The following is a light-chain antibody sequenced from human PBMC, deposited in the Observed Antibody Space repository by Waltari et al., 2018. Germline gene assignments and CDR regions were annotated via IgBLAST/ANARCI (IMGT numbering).Light chain of an antibody. CDR2: KAS. J-gene: IGKJ3*01. CDR1: QNINSW. V-gene: IGKV1-5*03. CDR3: QQYNSYHIFT. Sequence: DIQMTQSPSTLSASGGDRVTITCRASQNINSWLAWYQQKPGKAPKLLIYKASSLETGVPSRFSGSESGTEFTLTINSLQPDDFATYYCQQYNSYHIFTFGPGTKVEI.